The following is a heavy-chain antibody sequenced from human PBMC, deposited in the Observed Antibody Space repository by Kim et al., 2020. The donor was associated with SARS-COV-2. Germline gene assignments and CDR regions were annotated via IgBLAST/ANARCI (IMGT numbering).Heavy chain of an antibody. CDR3: GQRAFDY. V-gene: IGHV3-7*03. D-gene: IGHD6-25*01. J-gene: IGHJ4*02. Sequence: GGSLRLSCAASGFSFSSYWMTWVRQAPGKGLEWVASMKQDGSEKYYVDSVKCRFTISRDNAKNSLYLQMNSLRDEDTAVYYCGQRAFDYWGQGTLVAVSS. CDR1: GFSFSSYW. CDR2: MKQDGSEK.